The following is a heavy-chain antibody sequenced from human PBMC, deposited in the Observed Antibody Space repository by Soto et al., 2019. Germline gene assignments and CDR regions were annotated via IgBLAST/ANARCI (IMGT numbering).Heavy chain of an antibody. D-gene: IGHD3-3*01. Sequence: RGPLRLSCAASVFTFSSYSMNLVRHALRKALEWVSSISSSSSYIYYADSVKGRVTISRDNAKNSLYLQMNSLRPEDTAVYYCARYIGAVPYSGMDVWGQGT. J-gene: IGHJ6*02. V-gene: IGHV3-21*01. CDR3: ARYIGAVPYSGMDV. CDR2: ISSSSSYI. CDR1: VFTFSSYS.